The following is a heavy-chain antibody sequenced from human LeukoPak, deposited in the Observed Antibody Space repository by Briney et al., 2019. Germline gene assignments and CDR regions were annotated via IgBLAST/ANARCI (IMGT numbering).Heavy chain of an antibody. CDR2: IYHSGST. D-gene: IGHD3-3*01. J-gene: IGHJ6*02. V-gene: IGHV4-4*02. Sequence: SETLSLTCAVSGGSISSSNWWSWVRQPPGKGLEWIGEIYHSGSTNYNPSLKSRVTISVDKSKNQFSLKLSSVTAADTAVYYCARSGITIFGVVIMWNYYYGMDVWGQGTTVTVSS. CDR3: ARSGITIFGVVIMWNYYYGMDV. CDR1: GGSISSSNW.